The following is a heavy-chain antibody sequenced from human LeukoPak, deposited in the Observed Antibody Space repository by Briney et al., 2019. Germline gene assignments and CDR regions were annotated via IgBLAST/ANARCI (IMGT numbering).Heavy chain of an antibody. Sequence: AGGSLRLSCAASGFTFSSYWMHWVPQTPGKGLVWVSRINSDGSSTRYADSVKGRFTISRDNAKNTLHLQMNSLRAEDTALYYCARAERRGYDFWSGFYLPDYWGQGTLVTVSS. V-gene: IGHV3-74*01. D-gene: IGHD3-3*01. CDR3: ARAERRGYDFWSGFYLPDY. J-gene: IGHJ4*02. CDR2: INSDGSST. CDR1: GFTFSSYW.